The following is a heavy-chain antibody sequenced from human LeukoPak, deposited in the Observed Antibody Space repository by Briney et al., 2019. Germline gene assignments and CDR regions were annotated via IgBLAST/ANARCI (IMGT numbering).Heavy chain of an antibody. CDR3: ARGYSSSWYGNWFDP. V-gene: IGHV4-34*01. CDR2: INHSGST. Sequence: SETLSLTCAVYGGSFSGYYWSWIRQPPGKGLEWIGEINHSGSTNYNPSLKSRVTISVDTSKNQFSLKLSSVTAADTAVYYCARGYSSSWYGNWFDPWGQGTLATVSS. CDR1: GGSFSGYY. D-gene: IGHD6-13*01. J-gene: IGHJ5*02.